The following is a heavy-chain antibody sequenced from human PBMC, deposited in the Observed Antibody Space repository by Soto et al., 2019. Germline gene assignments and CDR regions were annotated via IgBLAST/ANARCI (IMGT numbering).Heavy chain of an antibody. Sequence: QVQLVQSGAEVKKPGASVKVSCKASGYTFTSYGISWVRQAPGQGLEWMGWISAYNGNTNYAQKLQGRVTMTTDTSPSTAYMELRSRRSDDTAVYYCARDPLSTAPYYYYYMDVWGKGTTVTVSS. V-gene: IGHV1-18*01. CDR3: ARDPLSTAPYYYYYMDV. CDR2: ISAYNGNT. J-gene: IGHJ6*03. CDR1: GYTFTSYG. D-gene: IGHD2-21*02.